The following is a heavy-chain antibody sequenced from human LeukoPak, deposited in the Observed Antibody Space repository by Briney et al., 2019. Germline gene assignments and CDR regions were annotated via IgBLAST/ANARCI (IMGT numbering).Heavy chain of an antibody. Sequence: SETLSLTCTVSGGSISSSSYYWGWIRQPPGKGLEWIGSIYYSGSTYYNPSLKSRVTISVDTSKNQFSLKLSSVTAADTAVYYCARGRGLLLDYWGQRTLVTVSS. V-gene: IGHV4-39*07. D-gene: IGHD2-2*01. CDR2: IYYSGST. CDR1: GGSISSSSYY. CDR3: ARGRGLLLDY. J-gene: IGHJ4*02.